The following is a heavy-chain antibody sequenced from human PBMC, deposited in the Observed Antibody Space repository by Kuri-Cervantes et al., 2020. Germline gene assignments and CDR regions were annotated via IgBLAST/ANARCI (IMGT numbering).Heavy chain of an antibody. V-gene: IGHV3-30*02. CDR3: AKDGISYCGSDCYLDY. CDR1: GFTFSSYA. CDR2: IWHDGGKT. J-gene: IGHJ4*02. Sequence: GESLKISCAASGFTFSSYAMSWVRQAPGKGLQWVAVIWHDGGKTYYADSVKGRFTISRDNSKNTLYLQMNSLRAEDTAMYYCAKDGISYCGSDCYLDYWGQGTLVTVSS. D-gene: IGHD2-21*02.